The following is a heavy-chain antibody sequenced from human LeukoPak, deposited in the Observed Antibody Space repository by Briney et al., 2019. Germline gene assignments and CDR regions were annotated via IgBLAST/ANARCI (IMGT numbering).Heavy chain of an antibody. D-gene: IGHD3-22*01. Sequence: SVKVSCKASGGTFSSYAISWVRQAPGQGLEWMGGIIPIFGTANYAQKFQGRVTITTDESTSTAYMELSSLRSEDTAVYYCARVRATNYYDSSGYRLWPNFAYWGQGTLVTVSS. V-gene: IGHV1-69*05. J-gene: IGHJ4*02. CDR3: ARVRATNYYDSSGYRLWPNFAY. CDR2: IIPIFGTA. CDR1: GGTFSSYA.